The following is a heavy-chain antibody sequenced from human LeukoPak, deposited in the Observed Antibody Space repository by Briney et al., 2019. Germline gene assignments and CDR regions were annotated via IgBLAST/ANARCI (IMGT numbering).Heavy chain of an antibody. J-gene: IGHJ4*02. Sequence: SVKVSCKASGHTFTGYYMHWVRQAPGQGLEWMGWINPNSGGTNYAQKFQGRVTMTRDTSISTAYMELSRLRSDDTAVYYCARGPDYGDYPYYFDYWGQGTLVTVSS. V-gene: IGHV1-2*02. D-gene: IGHD4-17*01. CDR2: INPNSGGT. CDR1: GHTFTGYY. CDR3: ARGPDYGDYPYYFDY.